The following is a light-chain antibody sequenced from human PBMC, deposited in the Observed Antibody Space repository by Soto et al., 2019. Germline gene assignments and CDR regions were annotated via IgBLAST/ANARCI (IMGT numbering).Light chain of an antibody. CDR2: GNS. CDR1: RSNIGAGYD. J-gene: IGLJ2*01. CDR3: QSYASSLSGYVV. V-gene: IGLV1-40*01. Sequence: QLVLTQPPSVSGAPGQRVTISCTGSRSNIGAGYDVHWYQQLPGTAPKLLIYGNSNRPSGVPDRFSGSKSGTSASLAITGLQAEDEADYYCQSYASSLSGYVVFGRGTKVTVL.